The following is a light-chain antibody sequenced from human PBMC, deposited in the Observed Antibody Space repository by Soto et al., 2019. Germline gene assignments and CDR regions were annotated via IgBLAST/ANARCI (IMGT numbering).Light chain of an antibody. CDR2: GAS. CDR3: QQYGSSPRT. CDR1: QSVSNKY. V-gene: IGKV3-20*01. Sequence: EIVLTQSPGTLSLSPGERATLSCRASQSVSNKYLAWYQQKPGQAPRLLIYGASSRATGIPDRVSGSGSGTDFTLTISRLEPEDFAVYYCQQYGSSPRTFGQGTKLEIK. J-gene: IGKJ2*01.